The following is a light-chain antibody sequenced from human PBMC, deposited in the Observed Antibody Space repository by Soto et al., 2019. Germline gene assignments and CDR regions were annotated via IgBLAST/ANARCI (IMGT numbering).Light chain of an antibody. V-gene: IGKV3-15*01. CDR2: DAS. J-gene: IGKJ5*01. CDR1: QSVNSN. Sequence: EIVMTQSPATLSVSQGERATLSCRASQSVNSNLAWYQQKPGQAPTLLIYDASTRATGIPARFSGSGSGTEFTLTISSLQSEDFAVYYCQQFDNRPPVTFGQGTRLEIK. CDR3: QQFDNRPPVT.